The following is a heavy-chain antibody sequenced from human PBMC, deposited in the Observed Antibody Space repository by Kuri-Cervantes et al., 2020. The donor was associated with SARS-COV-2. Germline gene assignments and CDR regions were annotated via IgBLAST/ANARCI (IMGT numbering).Heavy chain of an antibody. CDR3: ARALPWDLRGNDAFDI. J-gene: IGHJ3*02. D-gene: IGHD1-26*01. Sequence: GSLRLSCAVYGGSFSGYYWSWIRQPPGKGLEWIGEINHSGSTNYNPSLKSRVTISVDTSKNQFSLKLSSVTAADTAVYYCARALPWDLRGNDAFDIWGQGTMVTVSS. CDR1: GGSFSGYY. V-gene: IGHV4-34*01. CDR2: INHSGST.